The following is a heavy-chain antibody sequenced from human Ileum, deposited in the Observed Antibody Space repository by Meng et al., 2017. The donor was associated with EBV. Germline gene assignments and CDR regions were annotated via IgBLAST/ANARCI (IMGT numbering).Heavy chain of an antibody. V-gene: IGHV4-30-4*01. CDR1: GGSISSSNNY. CDR3: ARGQKGYFDL. Sequence: VQLQESGPGLVKHSQNLSLTCTVSGGSISSSNNYWSWIRQPPGKGLEWSGHIYNSGSTYYNPSLKSRITISVDTSKNQFSLKLSSVTAADTAVYYCARGQKGYFDLWGRGTLVTVSS. CDR2: IYNSGST. J-gene: IGHJ2*01.